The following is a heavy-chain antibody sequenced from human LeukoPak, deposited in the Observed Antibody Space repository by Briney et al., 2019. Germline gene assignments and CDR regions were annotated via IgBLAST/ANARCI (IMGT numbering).Heavy chain of an antibody. J-gene: IGHJ4*02. D-gene: IGHD6-19*01. CDR3: AGGAVSVAGNFDY. CDR1: GYTFTSYD. V-gene: IGHV1-8*01. CDR2: MNPNSGNT. Sequence: GASVKVSCKASGYTFTSYDINWVRQATGQGLEWMGWMNPNSGNTDYAQKFQGRATMTRNTSISTAYMELRSLRSEETAVYYCAGGAVSVAGNFDYWGQGTLVTVSS.